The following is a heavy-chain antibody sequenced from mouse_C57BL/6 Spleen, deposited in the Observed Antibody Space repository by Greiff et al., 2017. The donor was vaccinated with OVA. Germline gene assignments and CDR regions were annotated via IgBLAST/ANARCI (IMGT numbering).Heavy chain of an antibody. V-gene: IGHV1-42*01. CDR3: ARGLLRPYYAMDY. CDR2: INPSTGGT. D-gene: IGHD1-2*01. CDR1: GYSFTGYY. Sequence: EVQLVESGPELVKPGASVKISCKASGYSFTGYYMNWVKQSPEKSLEWIGEINPSTGGTTYNQKFKAKATLTVDKSSSTAYMQLKSLTSEDSAVYYCARGLLRPYYAMDYWGQGTSVTVSS. J-gene: IGHJ4*01.